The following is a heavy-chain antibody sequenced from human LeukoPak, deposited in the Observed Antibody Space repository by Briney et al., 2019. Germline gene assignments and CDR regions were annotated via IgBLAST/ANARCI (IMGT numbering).Heavy chain of an antibody. CDR2: IYYSGTT. Sequence: PSETLSLTCTVSGSSMSSFYWSWIRQPPGKGLEWIGNIYYSGTTNYNPSFKSRVTISVDASKNQFSLKLSSVTAADTAVYYCASSRSGYYALPDYWGQGTLVTASS. D-gene: IGHD3-3*01. CDR1: GSSMSSFY. V-gene: IGHV4-59*01. J-gene: IGHJ4*02. CDR3: ASSRSGYYALPDY.